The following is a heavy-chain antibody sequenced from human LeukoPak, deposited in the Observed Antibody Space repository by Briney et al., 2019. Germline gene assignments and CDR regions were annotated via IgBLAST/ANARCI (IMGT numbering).Heavy chain of an antibody. J-gene: IGHJ6*03. CDR3: ARSSYYYMDV. CDR1: GGSISSHY. V-gene: IGHV4-59*11. Sequence: PSETLSLTCTVSGGSISSHYWSWIRQPPGKGLEWIGYVYYSGSTNYNPSLKSRLTVSVDTSKNHFSLKLSSVTAADTAVYYCARSSYYYMDVWGKGTTVTVSS. CDR2: VYYSGST.